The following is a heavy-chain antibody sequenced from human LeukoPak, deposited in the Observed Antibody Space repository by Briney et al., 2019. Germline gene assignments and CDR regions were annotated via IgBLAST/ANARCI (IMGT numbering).Heavy chain of an antibody. Sequence: ASVKVSCKASGYTFTGYYMHWVRQAPGQGLEWMGWINPNSGGTNYAQKFQGRVTMTRDTSTSTVYMELSSLRSEDTAVYYCARSAAYGMDVWGKGTTVTVSS. CDR3: ARSAAYGMDV. CDR2: INPNSGGT. V-gene: IGHV1-2*02. D-gene: IGHD6-25*01. J-gene: IGHJ6*04. CDR1: GYTFTGYY.